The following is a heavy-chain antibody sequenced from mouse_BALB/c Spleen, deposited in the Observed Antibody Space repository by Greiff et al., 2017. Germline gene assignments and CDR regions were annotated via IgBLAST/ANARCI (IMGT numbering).Heavy chain of an antibody. CDR3: AREYYGSSLAY. V-gene: IGHV1-87*01. D-gene: IGHD1-1*01. CDR1: GYTFTSYW. CDR2: IYPGDGDT. Sequence: VQLQQSGAELAGPGASVKLSCKASGYTFTSYWMQWVKQRPGQGLEWIGAIYPGDGDTRYTQKFKGKATLTADKSSSTAYMQLSSLASEDSAVYYCAREYYGSSLAYWGQGTLVTVSA. J-gene: IGHJ3*01.